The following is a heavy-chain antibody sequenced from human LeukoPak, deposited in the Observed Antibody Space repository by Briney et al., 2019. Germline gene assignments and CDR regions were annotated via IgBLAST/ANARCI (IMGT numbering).Heavy chain of an antibody. CDR1: GGSISSSSYY. J-gene: IGHJ4*02. CDR2: IYYSGST. D-gene: IGHD2-21*01. CDR3: ASFYQAYYFDY. Sequence: SETLSLTCTVSGGSISSSSYYWGWIRQPPGKGLEWIGYIYYSGSTFYSPSLKSRVTISVDTSKNQFSLKLSSVTAADTAVYYCASFYQAYYFDYWGQGTLVTVSS. V-gene: IGHV4-30-4*08.